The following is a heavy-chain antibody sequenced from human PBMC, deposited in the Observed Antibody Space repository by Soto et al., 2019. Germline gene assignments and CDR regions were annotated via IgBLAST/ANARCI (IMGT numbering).Heavy chain of an antibody. D-gene: IGHD6-13*01. Sequence: GGSLRLPCAASGLTFDDYAMHWVRQATRKGLEWVSGVSWHSGSIGYADSVKGRFTISRNNAKNSLYLQMNSLRTEDTALYYCAKVRGSAAGTFGYVEYWGQGILVTVSS. CDR2: VSWHSGSI. J-gene: IGHJ4*02. CDR1: GLTFDDYA. V-gene: IGHV3-9*01. CDR3: AKVRGSAAGTFGYVEY.